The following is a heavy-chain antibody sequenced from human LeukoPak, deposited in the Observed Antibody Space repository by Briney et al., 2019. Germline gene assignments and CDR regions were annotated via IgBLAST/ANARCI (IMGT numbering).Heavy chain of an antibody. CDR1: RFTFEEYG. J-gene: IGHJ3*01. Sequence: GGSLRLSCAASRFTFEEYGMSWVRQTAGKGLEGVSGINWNGRSIGYADSVKGRFTVSRDNAKSSLYLQMNSLRAEDTALYYCARAYGKWNDVYFYAFDLWGQGTMVTVSS. D-gene: IGHD1-20*01. CDR3: ARAYGKWNDVYFYAFDL. V-gene: IGHV3-20*04. CDR2: INWNGRSI.